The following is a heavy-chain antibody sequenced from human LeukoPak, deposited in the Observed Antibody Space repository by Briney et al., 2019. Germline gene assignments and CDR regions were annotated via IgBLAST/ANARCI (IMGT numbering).Heavy chain of an antibody. J-gene: IGHJ4*02. V-gene: IGHV4-39*07. CDR1: GGSISSYY. CDR3: ASGYSSGWVWAG. D-gene: IGHD6-19*01. Sequence: SETLSLTCTVSGGSISSYYWSWIRQPPGKGLEWIGSIYYSGSTYYNPSLKSRVTISVDTSKNQFSLKLSSVTAADTAVYYCASGYSSGWVWAGWGQGTLVTVSS. CDR2: IYYSGST.